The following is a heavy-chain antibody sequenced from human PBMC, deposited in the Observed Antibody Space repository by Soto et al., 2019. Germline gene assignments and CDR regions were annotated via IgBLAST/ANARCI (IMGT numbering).Heavy chain of an antibody. V-gene: IGHV4-4*07. CDR3: ARDGEGLRYFDWFYYGMDV. CDR1: GGSISSYY. J-gene: IGHJ6*02. Sequence: SETLSLTCTVSGGSISSYYWSWIRQPAGKGLGWIGRIYTSGCTNYNPSLKSRVTMSVDTSKNQFSLKLSSVTAADTAVYYCARDGEGLRYFDWFYYGMDVWGQGTTVT. CDR2: IYTSGCT. D-gene: IGHD3-9*01.